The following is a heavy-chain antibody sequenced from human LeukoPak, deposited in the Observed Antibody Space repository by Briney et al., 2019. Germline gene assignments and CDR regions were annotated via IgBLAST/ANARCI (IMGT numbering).Heavy chain of an antibody. CDR3: SDALTGY. CDR1: GFNFADYG. CDR2: IRNKVYGGTP. Sequence: GGSLRLSGTASGFNFADYGMSWVRQAPGKGLEWVGFIRNKVYGGTPEYAASVKGRFTISRDDSKSIAYLQMNSLKTEDTAVYYCSDALTGYWGQGTLVTVSS. D-gene: IGHD2-8*02. V-gene: IGHV3-49*04. J-gene: IGHJ4*02.